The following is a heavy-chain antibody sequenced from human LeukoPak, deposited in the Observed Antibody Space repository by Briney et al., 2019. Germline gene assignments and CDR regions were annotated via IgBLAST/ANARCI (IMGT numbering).Heavy chain of an antibody. CDR3: ARVHWPGRRWFDP. V-gene: IGHV4-39*01. CDR1: SGSISSSSYY. Sequence: SETLSLTCTVSSGSISSSSYYWGWIRQPPGTGLEWIGSIYYSGSTYYNPSLKSRVTISVDTSKNQFSLKLSSVTAADTAVYYCARVHWPGRRWFDPWGQGTLVTVSS. J-gene: IGHJ5*02. CDR2: IYYSGST.